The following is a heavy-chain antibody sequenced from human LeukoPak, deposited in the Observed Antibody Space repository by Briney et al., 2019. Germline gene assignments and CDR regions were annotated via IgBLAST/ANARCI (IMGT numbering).Heavy chain of an antibody. CDR2: IRYDGSNK. CDR3: AKPEGLYYMDV. J-gene: IGHJ6*03. V-gene: IGHV3-30*02. CDR1: GFTFSSYG. Sequence: GGSLRLSCAASGFTFSSYGMHWVRQAPGKGVEGVGFIRYDGSNKYYADYVKGGFTMYRDNSKKKVYLQMNSLRAEDTAVYYCAKPEGLYYMDVWGKGTTVTVSS.